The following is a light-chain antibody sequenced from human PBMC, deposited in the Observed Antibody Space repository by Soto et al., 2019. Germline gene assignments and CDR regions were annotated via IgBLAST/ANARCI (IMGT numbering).Light chain of an antibody. CDR1: QEIAIY. CDR2: AAS. CDR3: QSFRTYPST. J-gene: IGKJ4*01. Sequence: TQLTPSPSSLSASVGDRVPITCRASQEIAIYLARYQQKPGEAPKLLIYAASTLYGGVPSRCSGSGSGTYFAITITRLQDEVFASYCCQSFRTYPSTFGGGTKVDI. V-gene: IGKV1-9*01.